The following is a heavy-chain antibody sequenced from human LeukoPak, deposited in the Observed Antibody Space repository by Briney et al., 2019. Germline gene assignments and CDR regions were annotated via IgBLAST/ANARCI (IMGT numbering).Heavy chain of an antibody. Sequence: SETLSLTCTVSGGSISSSSYYWGWMRQPPGKGLEWIGSIYYSGSTYYTPSLTSRVTISVDTPKNQFSLKLSSVTAADTAVYYCARRPYYYGSGSREYYLDYWGQGTLVTVSS. CDR1: GGSISSSSYY. D-gene: IGHD3-10*01. CDR3: ARRPYYYGSGSREYYLDY. CDR2: IYYSGST. J-gene: IGHJ4*02. V-gene: IGHV4-39*01.